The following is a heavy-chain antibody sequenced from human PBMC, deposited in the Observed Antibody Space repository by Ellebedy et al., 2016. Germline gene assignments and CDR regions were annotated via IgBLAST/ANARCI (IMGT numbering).Heavy chain of an antibody. Sequence: GGSLRLSCAASGFTFSSYGMHWVRQAPGKGLEWVAVIWYDGSNKYYADSVKGRFTISRDNSKNTLYLQMNSLRAEDTAVYYCARNLLGDGLYYYYGMDVWGQGTTVTVSS. CDR2: IWYDGSNK. V-gene: IGHV3-33*01. CDR1: GFTFSSYG. J-gene: IGHJ6*02. D-gene: IGHD3-16*01. CDR3: ARNLLGDGLYYYYGMDV.